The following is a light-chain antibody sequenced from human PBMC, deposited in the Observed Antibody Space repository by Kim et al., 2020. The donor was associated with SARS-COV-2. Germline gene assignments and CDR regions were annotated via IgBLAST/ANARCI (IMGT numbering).Light chain of an antibody. CDR2: YDD. J-gene: IGLJ2*01. Sequence: RQRVTISCSGSSSNIGNNAVNWYQQLPGKAPKLLIYYDDLKPSGISDRFSGSRSGTSASLAITGLQSEDEADYYCATWDDSLNEVVFGGGTKVTVL. V-gene: IGLV1-36*01. CDR3: ATWDDSLNEVV. CDR1: SSNIGNNA.